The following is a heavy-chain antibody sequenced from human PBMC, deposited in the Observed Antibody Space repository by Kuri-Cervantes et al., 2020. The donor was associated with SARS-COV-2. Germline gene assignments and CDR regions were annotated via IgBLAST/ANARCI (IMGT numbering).Heavy chain of an antibody. Sequence: GESLKISCEASGLTFSSSWMSWVRQAPGKGLEWVANIKHDGSETHYEDSVKGRFTTSRDNAKNLLYLQMNSLRADDTAVYYCASERAGPRGGFDSWGPGTLVTVSS. CDR2: IKHDGSET. CDR1: GLTFSSSW. V-gene: IGHV3-7*01. CDR3: ASERAGPRGGFDS. J-gene: IGHJ4*02. D-gene: IGHD2-15*01.